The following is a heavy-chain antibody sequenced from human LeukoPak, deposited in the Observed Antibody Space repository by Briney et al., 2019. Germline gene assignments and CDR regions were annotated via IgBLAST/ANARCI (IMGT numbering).Heavy chain of an antibody. J-gene: IGHJ4*02. CDR3: AKERSDSRWYLYDY. V-gene: IGHV3-23*01. D-gene: IGHD6-13*01. CDR2: IGGSDGRT. Sequence: GGSLGLSCTASGFSFSNYAMSWVRQAPGKGLEWVSAIGGSDGRTYYADSVQGRFTISRDNSKDTLDLHMNSLRAGDTAVYYCAKERSDSRWYLYDYWGQGTLVTVSS. CDR1: GFSFSNYA.